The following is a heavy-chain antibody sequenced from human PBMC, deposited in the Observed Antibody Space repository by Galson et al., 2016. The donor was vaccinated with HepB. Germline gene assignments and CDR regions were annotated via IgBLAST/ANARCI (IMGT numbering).Heavy chain of an antibody. D-gene: IGHD6-13*01. CDR2: IFPGDSKT. V-gene: IGHV5-51*01. CDR3: ARFAQLVLFDY. CDR1: GYTFSDYW. J-gene: IGHJ4*02. Sequence: QSGAEVKKPGESLKISCKGSGYTFSDYWIAWVRQMPGKGLEWMGIIFPGDSKTRYSPSFQGQVTISADKPINTAYLEWSTLKASDTPIYYCARFAQLVLFDYWGQGSLVTVSS.